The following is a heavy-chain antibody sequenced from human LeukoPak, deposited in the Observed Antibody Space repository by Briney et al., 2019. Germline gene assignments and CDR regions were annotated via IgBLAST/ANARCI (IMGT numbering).Heavy chain of an antibody. Sequence: PGGSLRLSCAASGFTFSNYGMHWVRQAPGKGLEWVAVTWYDGSNEYYADSVKGRFTISRDNSKNTMYLQINSLRAEDTAVYYCAREVTGSFDYWAQGTRVTVSS. CDR2: TWYDGSNE. J-gene: IGHJ4*02. D-gene: IGHD3-9*01. V-gene: IGHV3-33*01. CDR3: AREVTGSFDY. CDR1: GFTFSNYG.